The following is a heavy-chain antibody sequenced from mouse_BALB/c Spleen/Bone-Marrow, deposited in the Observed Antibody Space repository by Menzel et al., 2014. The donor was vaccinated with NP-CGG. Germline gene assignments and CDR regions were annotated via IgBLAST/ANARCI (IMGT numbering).Heavy chain of an antibody. CDR2: IWGGGST. Sequence: QVQLQQSGPGLVAPSQSLSITCTVSGFSLTDYGVSWIRQPPGKGLEWLGVIWGGGSTYYNSALKSRLSISKDNSKSQVFLKMNSLQTVDTAMYYCAKLGRFYYYFDVWGAGTTVTVSS. CDR3: AKLGRFYYYFDV. J-gene: IGHJ1*01. D-gene: IGHD1-1*01. CDR1: GFSLTDYG. V-gene: IGHV2-6-5*01.